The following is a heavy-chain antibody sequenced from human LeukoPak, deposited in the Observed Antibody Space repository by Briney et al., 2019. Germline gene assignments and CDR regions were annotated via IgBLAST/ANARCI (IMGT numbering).Heavy chain of an antibody. V-gene: IGHV4-34*01. CDR1: GGSFSGYY. CDR2: INHSGST. J-gene: IGHJ4*02. CDR3: ASTVSMAKFDY. Sequence: PSETLSLTCAVYGGSFSGYYWSWIRQPPGKGLEWIGDINHSGSTNYNPSLKSRVTISVDTSKNQFSLKLSSVTAADTAVYYCASTVSMAKFDYWGQGTLVTVSS. D-gene: IGHD5-24*01.